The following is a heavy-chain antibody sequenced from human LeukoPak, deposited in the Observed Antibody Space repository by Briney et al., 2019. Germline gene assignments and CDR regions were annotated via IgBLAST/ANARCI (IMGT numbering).Heavy chain of an antibody. J-gene: IGHJ5*02. D-gene: IGHD6-6*01. CDR2: IYHSGST. CDR3: ARDRSSSSFDP. CDR1: GHSISSGYY. V-gene: IGHV4-38-2*02. Sequence: PSETLSLTCTVSGHSISSGYYWGWIRQPPGKGLEWIGSIYHSGSTYYNPSLKSRVTISVDTSKNQFSLKLSSVTAADTAVYYCARDRSSSSFDPWGQGTLVTVSS.